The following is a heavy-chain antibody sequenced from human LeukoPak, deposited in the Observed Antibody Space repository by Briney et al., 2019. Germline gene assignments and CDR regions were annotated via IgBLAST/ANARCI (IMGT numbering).Heavy chain of an antibody. J-gene: IGHJ4*02. CDR2: ISAYNGNT. Sequence: GASVKVSCKASGYTFTSYGISWVRQAPGQGLEWMGWISAYNGNTNYAQKLQGRVTMTTDTSTSTAYMELRSLRSEDTAVYYCARVRLGIAARPLVYWGQGTLVTVSS. CDR1: GYTFTSYG. V-gene: IGHV1-18*01. CDR3: ARVRLGIAARPLVY. D-gene: IGHD6-6*01.